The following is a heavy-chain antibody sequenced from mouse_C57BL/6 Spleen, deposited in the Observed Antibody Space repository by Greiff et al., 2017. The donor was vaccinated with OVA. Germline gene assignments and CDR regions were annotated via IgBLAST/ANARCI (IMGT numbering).Heavy chain of an antibody. V-gene: IGHV1-26*01. CDR3: AKGNHGGYFDV. J-gene: IGHJ1*03. Sequence: EVQLDHAGAELVKPGASVKISCKASGYTFTHSDMNWVKQSHGKSLEWIGDINPNNGGTSYNQKFKGKATLTVDKSSSTAYMELRSLTSEDSAVYYCAKGNHGGYFDVWGTGTTVTVSS. CDR1: GYTFTHSD. CDR2: INPNNGGT.